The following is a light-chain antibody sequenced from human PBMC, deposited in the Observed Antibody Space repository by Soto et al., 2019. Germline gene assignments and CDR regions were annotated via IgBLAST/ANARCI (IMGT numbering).Light chain of an antibody. V-gene: IGKV3-20*01. CDR1: QSVSSY. CDR2: GSS. J-gene: IGKJ1*01. Sequence: EIVLTQSPGALSLSPGERATLSCRASQSVSSYLAWYQQKPGQAPRLLISGSSNRATGIPDRFSGSGSGTDFTLTISRLEPEDFAVFYCQLYTAFGQGTKVDIK. CDR3: QLYTA.